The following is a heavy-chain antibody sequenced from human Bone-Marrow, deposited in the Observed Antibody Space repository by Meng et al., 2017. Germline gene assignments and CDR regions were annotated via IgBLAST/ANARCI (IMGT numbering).Heavy chain of an antibody. V-gene: IGHV3-21*01. CDR1: GFTSSSYS. D-gene: IGHD3-10*01. CDR3: ARVYYYYGSGSYYNWYAFDI. CDR2: ISSSSSYI. Sequence: GGSLSLSCAASGFTSSSYSMNWVRQAPGKGLEWVSSISSSSSYIYYADSVKGRFAISRDNAKNSLYLQMNSLRAEDTAVYYCARVYYYYGSGSYYNWYAFDIWGQGTMVTVSS. J-gene: IGHJ3*02.